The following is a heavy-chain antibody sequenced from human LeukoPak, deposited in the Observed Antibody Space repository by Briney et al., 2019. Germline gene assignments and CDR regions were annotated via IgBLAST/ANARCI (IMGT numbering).Heavy chain of an antibody. CDR2: ISAYNGNT. CDR3: ARYIAVAGGNYYYYMDV. CDR1: GYTFTSYV. V-gene: IGHV1-18*01. Sequence: GASVKVSCKASGYTFTSYVISWVRQAPGQGLEWMGWISAYNGNTNYAQKLQGRVTMTTDTSTSTAYMELRSLRSDDTAVYYCARYIAVAGGNYYYYMDVWGKGTTVTVSS. J-gene: IGHJ6*03. D-gene: IGHD6-19*01.